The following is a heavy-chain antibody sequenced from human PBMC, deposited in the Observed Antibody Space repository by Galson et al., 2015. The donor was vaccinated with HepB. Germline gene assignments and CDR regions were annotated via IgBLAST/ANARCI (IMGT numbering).Heavy chain of an antibody. CDR1: GGSITSYGYY. Sequence: TLSLTCTVSGGSITSYGYYWSWIRQHPGKGLEWIGYIPYSGSTDYNPSLRSRISISVDTSKNQFSLDLTSVTAADTAVYYCARDPYSSSSYRGWGAFDVWGQGTMLSVSS. CDR2: IPYSGST. CDR3: ARDPYSSSSYRGWGAFDV. J-gene: IGHJ3*01. V-gene: IGHV4-31*03. D-gene: IGHD6-13*01.